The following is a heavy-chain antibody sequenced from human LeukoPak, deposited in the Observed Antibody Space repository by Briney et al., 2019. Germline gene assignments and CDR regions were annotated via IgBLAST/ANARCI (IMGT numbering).Heavy chain of an antibody. J-gene: IGHJ4*02. V-gene: IGHV1-8*01. D-gene: IGHD3-22*01. Sequence: GASVKVSCKASGYTFTSHDINWVRQATGQGLEWMGWMNPNSGNTGYAQKFQGRVTMTRNTSISTAYMELSSLRSEDTAVYYCARGDNTYYYDSSGYYIFDYWGQGTLVTVSS. CDR1: GYTFTSHD. CDR2: MNPNSGNT. CDR3: ARGDNTYYYDSSGYYIFDY.